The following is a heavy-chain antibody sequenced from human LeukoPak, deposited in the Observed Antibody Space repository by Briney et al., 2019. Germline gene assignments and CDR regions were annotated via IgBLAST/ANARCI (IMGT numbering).Heavy chain of an antibody. V-gene: IGHV3-15*01. D-gene: IGHD3-10*01. Sequence: PGGSLRLSCAASGFTFSNAWMSWVRQAPGKGLEWVGRIKSKTDGGTTDYAAPVKGRFTISRDDSKDTLYLQMNSLKTEDTAMYYCTTASSDLGGWLFVFDNWGQGTLVTVSS. CDR3: TTASSDLGGWLFVFDN. CDR1: GFTFSNAW. J-gene: IGHJ4*02. CDR2: IKSKTDGGTT.